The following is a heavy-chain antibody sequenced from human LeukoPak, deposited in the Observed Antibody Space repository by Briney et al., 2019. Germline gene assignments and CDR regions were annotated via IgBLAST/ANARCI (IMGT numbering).Heavy chain of an antibody. J-gene: IGHJ6*03. V-gene: IGHV3-11*04. Sequence: SGGSPRLSCAASGFTFSDYYMSWIRQAPGKGLESVSYISSTGSTIYYADSVRGRFTISRDNAKNSLYLQMNSLRAEDTAIYYCARDRGYDYGYYYYYMDVWGKGTTVTVSS. CDR1: GFTFSDYY. CDR3: ARDRGYDYGYYYYYMDV. D-gene: IGHD5-12*01. CDR2: ISSTGSTI.